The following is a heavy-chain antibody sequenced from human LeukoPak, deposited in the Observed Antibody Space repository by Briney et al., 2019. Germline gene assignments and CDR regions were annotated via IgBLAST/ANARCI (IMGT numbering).Heavy chain of an antibody. CDR2: ISGSGGST. J-gene: IGHJ4*02. CDR3: AKDLPQTTVTTLGPFDY. V-gene: IGHV3-23*01. Sequence: GGSLRLSCAASGFTFSSYAMSWVRQAPGKGLEWVSAISGSGGSTYYADSVKGRFTISRGNSKNTLYLQMNSLRAEDTAVYYCAKDLPQTTVTTLGPFDYWGQGTLVTVSS. D-gene: IGHD4-11*01. CDR1: GFTFSSYA.